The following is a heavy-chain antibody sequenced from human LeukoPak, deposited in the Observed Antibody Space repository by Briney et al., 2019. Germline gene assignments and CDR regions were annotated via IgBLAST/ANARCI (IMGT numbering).Heavy chain of an antibody. CDR3: AGGYSSYHDAFDI. CDR1: GGSISSYY. D-gene: IGHD6-19*01. CDR2: IYYSGST. J-gene: IGHJ3*02. Sequence: SETLSLTCTVSGGSISSYYWSWIRQPPGKGLEWIGYIYYSGSTNYNPSLKSRVTISVDTSKNQFSLKLSSVTAADTAVYYCAGGYSSYHDAFDIWGQGTMVTVSS. V-gene: IGHV4-59*01.